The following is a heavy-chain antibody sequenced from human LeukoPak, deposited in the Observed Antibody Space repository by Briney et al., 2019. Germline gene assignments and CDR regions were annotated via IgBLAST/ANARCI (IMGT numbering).Heavy chain of an antibody. CDR2: ISGGGGNT. D-gene: IGHD1-26*01. CDR1: GFTFSSYA. Sequence: GGSLRLSCAASGFTFSSYAMSWVRQAPGKGLEWVSAISGGGGNTYYADSVKGRFTISRDNSKNTLYLQMNSLRTEDTAVYYCGKNRYSGSLSPFDIWGQGTMVTVSS. V-gene: IGHV3-23*01. J-gene: IGHJ3*02. CDR3: GKNRYSGSLSPFDI.